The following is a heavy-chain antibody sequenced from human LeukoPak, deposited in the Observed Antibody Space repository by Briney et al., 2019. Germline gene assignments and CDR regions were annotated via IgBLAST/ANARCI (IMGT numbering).Heavy chain of an antibody. J-gene: IGHJ5*02. CDR1: GGSISSSSYY. V-gene: IGHV4-39*07. CDR3: ARGLIVVVPAAIHWFDP. Sequence: SETLSLTCTVSGGSISSSSYYWGWIRQPPGKGLEWIGSIYYSGSTYYNPSLKSRVTISVDTSKNQFSLKLSSVTAADTAVYYCARGLIVVVPAAIHWFDPWGQGTLVTVSS. CDR2: IYYSGST. D-gene: IGHD2-2*01.